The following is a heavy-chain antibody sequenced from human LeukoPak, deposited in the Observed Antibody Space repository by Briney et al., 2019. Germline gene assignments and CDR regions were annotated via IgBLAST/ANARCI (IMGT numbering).Heavy chain of an antibody. CDR2: VSPDSGDT. CDR1: GYTFTNND. J-gene: IGHJ4*02. Sequence: ASVKVSCKASGYTFTNNDINWVRQATGQGIEWMGWVSPDSGDTGYAPNFRGRVTMTTDTSINTAYMEQTSLTSEDTAIYYCTRGRAAGDWGQGTLVTVSS. D-gene: IGHD6-19*01. V-gene: IGHV1-8*01. CDR3: TRGRAAGD.